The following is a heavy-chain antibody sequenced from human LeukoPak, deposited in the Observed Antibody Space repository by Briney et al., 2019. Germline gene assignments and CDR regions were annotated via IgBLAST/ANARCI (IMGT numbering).Heavy chain of an antibody. D-gene: IGHD6-19*01. CDR2: INFDGSST. CDR3: ARRGSSGWYDSFDY. V-gene: IGHV3-74*01. J-gene: IGHJ4*02. Sequence: PGGSLRLSCAASGFTFSSYWMSWVRQAPGKGLVWVSRINFDGSSTTYADSVKGRFTISRDNAKNTLYLQMNSLRAEDTAVYYCARRGSSGWYDSFDYWGQGTLVTVSS. CDR1: GFTFSSYW.